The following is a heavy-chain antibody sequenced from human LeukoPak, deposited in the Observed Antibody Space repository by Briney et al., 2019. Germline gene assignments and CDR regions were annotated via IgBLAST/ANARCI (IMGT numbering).Heavy chain of an antibody. CDR2: ISGSGGST. CDR1: GFTFSSYA. J-gene: IGHJ6*03. Sequence: GGSLRLSCAASGFTFSSYAMSWVRQAPGKGLEWVSAISGSGGSTYYADSVKGRFTISRDNAKNSLYLQMNSLRAEDTAVYYCARDHRVNYYMDVWGKGTTVTVSS. CDR3: ARDHRVNYYMDV. V-gene: IGHV3-23*01.